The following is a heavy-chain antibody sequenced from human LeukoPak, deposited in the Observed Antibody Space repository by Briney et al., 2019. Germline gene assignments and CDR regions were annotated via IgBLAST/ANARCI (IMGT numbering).Heavy chain of an antibody. Sequence: RKGLEWIGEINHSGSTNYNPSLKSRVTISVDTSKNQFSLKLSSVTAADTAVYYCARNSDTAMVDYWGQGTLVTVSS. D-gene: IGHD5-18*01. V-gene: IGHV4-34*01. CDR3: ARNSDTAMVDY. CDR2: INHSGST. J-gene: IGHJ4*02.